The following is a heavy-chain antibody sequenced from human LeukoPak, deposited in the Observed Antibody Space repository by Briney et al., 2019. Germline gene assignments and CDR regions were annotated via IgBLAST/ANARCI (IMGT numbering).Heavy chain of an antibody. CDR2: IYYSGST. CDR1: GGSISSGGYY. CDR3: ARGGRPRSYYYYGMDV. V-gene: IGHV4-31*03. J-gene: IGHJ6*02. D-gene: IGHD2-15*01. Sequence: SETLSLTCTVSGGSISSGGYYWRWIRQHPGKGLEWIGYIYYSGSTYYNPSLKSRVTISVDTSKNQFSLKLSSVTAADTAVYYCARGGRPRSYYYYGMDVWGQGTTVTVSS.